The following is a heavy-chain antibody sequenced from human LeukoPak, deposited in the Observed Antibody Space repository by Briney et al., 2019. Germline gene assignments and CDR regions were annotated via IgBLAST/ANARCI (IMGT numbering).Heavy chain of an antibody. J-gene: IGHJ4*02. CDR1: GFTFSSYG. Sequence: GRSLRLSCAASGFTFSSYGMHWVRQAPGNGLEWVAVISYDGSNKYYADSVKGRFTISRDNSKNTLYLQMNSLRAEDTAVYYCAKDRGYYAPFDYWGQGTLVTVSS. CDR3: AKDRGYYAPFDY. CDR2: ISYDGSNK. V-gene: IGHV3-30*18. D-gene: IGHD3-10*01.